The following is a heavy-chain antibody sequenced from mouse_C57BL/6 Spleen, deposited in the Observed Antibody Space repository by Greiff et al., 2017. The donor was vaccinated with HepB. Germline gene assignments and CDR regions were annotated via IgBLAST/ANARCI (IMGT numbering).Heavy chain of an antibody. V-gene: IGHV1-76*01. CDR2: IYPGSGNT. CDR1: GYTFTDYY. D-gene: IGHD2-5*01. CDR3: AREEYSNFYAMDY. Sequence: QVQLKESGAELVRPGASVKLSCKASGYTFTDYYINWVKQRPGQGLEWIARIYPGSGNTYYNEKFKGKATLTAEKSSSTAYMQLSSLTSEDSAVYFCAREEYSNFYAMDYWGQGTSVTVSS. J-gene: IGHJ4*01.